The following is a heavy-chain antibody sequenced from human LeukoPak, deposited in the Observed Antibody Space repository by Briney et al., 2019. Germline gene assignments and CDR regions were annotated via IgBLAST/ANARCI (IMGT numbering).Heavy chain of an antibody. Sequence: TGGSLRLSCAASGFTFSSHAMNWVRQAPGKGLEWVSSISSSSSYIYYADSVKGRFTISRDNAKNSLYLQMNSLRAEDTAVYYCAREGAGAFDIWGQGTMVTVSS. V-gene: IGHV3-21*01. CDR1: GFTFSSHA. CDR2: ISSSSSYI. D-gene: IGHD1-26*01. J-gene: IGHJ3*02. CDR3: AREGAGAFDI.